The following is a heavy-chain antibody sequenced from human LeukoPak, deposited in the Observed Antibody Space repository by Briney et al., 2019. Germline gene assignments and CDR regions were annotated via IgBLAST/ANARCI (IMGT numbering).Heavy chain of an antibody. J-gene: IGHJ4*02. CDR2: IYPNGNI. V-gene: IGHV3-53*01. CDR1: GFTFSNTY. D-gene: IGHD5-24*01. Sequence: GGSLRLSCAVSGFTFSNTYMSWVRQAPGKGLEWVSLIYPNGNIYYADSVKGRFTISRGNSKNTLFLQMNSLRAEDTAIYYCARTFVSGDGYKVGYFDYWGQGTLVTVSS. CDR3: ARTFVSGDGYKVGYFDY.